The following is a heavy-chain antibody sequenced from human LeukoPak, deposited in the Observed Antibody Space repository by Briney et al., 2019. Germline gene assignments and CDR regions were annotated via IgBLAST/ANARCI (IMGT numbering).Heavy chain of an antibody. D-gene: IGHD6-13*01. CDR3: ARDRRGIAAAGTLDY. J-gene: IGHJ4*02. V-gene: IGHV1-2*02. Sequence: ASVKVSCKASGYTFTGYYMHWVRQAPGQGLEWMGWINPNSGGTNYAQKLQGRVTMTTDTSTSTAYMELRSLRSDDTAVYYCARDRRGIAAAGTLDYWGQGTLVTVSS. CDR1: GYTFTGYY. CDR2: INPNSGGT.